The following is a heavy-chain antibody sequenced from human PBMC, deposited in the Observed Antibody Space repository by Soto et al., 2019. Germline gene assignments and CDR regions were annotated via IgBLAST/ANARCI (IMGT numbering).Heavy chain of an antibody. CDR1: GDRGSSPSGA. D-gene: IGHD6-6*01. CDR2: TYYRSKWNT. J-gene: IGHJ6*02. Sequence: SHPLSLTCSITGDRGSSPSGAWNWIRQSPSRGLEWLGRTYYRSKWNTDYEASVKSRISINPDTSKNQFSLQIDSVTFEDTAVYYCVRQHSTSSEYYGLDVWGRGT. CDR3: VRQHSTSSEYYGLDV. V-gene: IGHV6-1*01.